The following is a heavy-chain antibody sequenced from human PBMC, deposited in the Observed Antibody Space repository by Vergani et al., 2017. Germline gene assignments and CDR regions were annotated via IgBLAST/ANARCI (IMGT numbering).Heavy chain of an antibody. CDR3: ARVGGWQWYFDL. CDR2: IDYGGIT. V-gene: IGHV4-34*11. J-gene: IGHJ2*01. Sequence: QVQLQQWGAGLLKPSETLSLTCAVYGGSFSGYYWSWFRQPPGKGLEWIAYIDYGGITNHNPSLKSRVTISADTSKTQFSLTLTSVTAADTAVYFCARVGGWQWYFDLWGRGTLVAVSS. D-gene: IGHD1-26*01. CDR1: GGSFSGYY.